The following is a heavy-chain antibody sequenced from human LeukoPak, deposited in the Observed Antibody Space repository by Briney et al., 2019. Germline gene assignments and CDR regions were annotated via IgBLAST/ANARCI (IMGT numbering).Heavy chain of an antibody. D-gene: IGHD3-10*01. CDR1: GGSFSGYY. V-gene: IGHV4-34*01. Sequence: SETLSLTCAVYGGSFSGYYWSWIRQPPGKGLEWIGEINHSGSTNYNPSLKSRVTISVDTSKSRFSLKLSSVTAADTAVYYCARGLSYVYWGQGTLVTVSS. J-gene: IGHJ4*02. CDR3: ARGLSYVY. CDR2: INHSGST.